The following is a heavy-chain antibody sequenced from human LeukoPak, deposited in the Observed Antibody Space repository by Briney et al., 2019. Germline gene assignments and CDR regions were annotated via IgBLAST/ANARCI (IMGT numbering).Heavy chain of an antibody. Sequence: PGGSLRLSCAGSGFTFSDHYMDWVRQAPGKGLEWVGRNRIKVDGYITQYAASVKGRFTISRDDSKASLYLQMNSLSTDDTAVYYRVRGYNSFAYWGQGTLVTVSS. J-gene: IGHJ4*02. CDR1: GFTFSDHY. CDR2: NRIKVDGYIT. V-gene: IGHV3-72*01. D-gene: IGHD3-22*01. CDR3: VRGYNSFAY.